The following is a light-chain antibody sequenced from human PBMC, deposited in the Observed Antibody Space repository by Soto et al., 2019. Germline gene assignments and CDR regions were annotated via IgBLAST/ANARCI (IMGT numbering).Light chain of an antibody. Sequence: DIQMTQSPSSLSASVGDRVTITCRASQSISSYLNWYQQRPGKAPKVLIYAASNLQSGVPSRFSGSGPGTDVALTISSLQPEDFATYDCHQSYSTPWTFGQGTKVEIK. CDR2: AAS. CDR1: QSISSY. J-gene: IGKJ1*01. V-gene: IGKV1-39*01. CDR3: HQSYSTPWT.